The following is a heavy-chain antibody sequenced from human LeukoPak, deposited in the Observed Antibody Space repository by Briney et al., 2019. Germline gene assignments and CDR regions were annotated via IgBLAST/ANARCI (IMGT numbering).Heavy chain of an antibody. D-gene: IGHD6-19*01. CDR1: GFPFSSDA. Sequence: GASLRLLCAASGFPFSSDAMSWVRHAPGQGLNWVSTISGSGNETYYGDSAKGLFTIPRDYSKHTLYLQMNSLRAEDMAVYYCAKFRPDDITVAATGYFDSWGQGTLVTVSS. J-gene: IGHJ4*02. CDR2: ISGSGNET. CDR3: AKFRPDDITVAATGYFDS. V-gene: IGHV3-23*01.